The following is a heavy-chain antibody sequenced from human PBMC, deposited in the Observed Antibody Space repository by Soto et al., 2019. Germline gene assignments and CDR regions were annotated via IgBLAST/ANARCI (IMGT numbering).Heavy chain of an antibody. CDR2: INPNSGGT. V-gene: IGHV1-2*02. CDR3: ASQRWSSSGRPDTPFDY. CDR1: RYTFSGYD. D-gene: IGHD6-6*01. Sequence: SVNVSCNASRYTFSGYDIHWVRQAPGQGLECMGWINPNSGGTNYAQKFQGRVTMTRDTSISTAYMELSRLRSDDTAVYYCASQRWSSSGRPDTPFDYWGQGTLVTVSS. J-gene: IGHJ4*02.